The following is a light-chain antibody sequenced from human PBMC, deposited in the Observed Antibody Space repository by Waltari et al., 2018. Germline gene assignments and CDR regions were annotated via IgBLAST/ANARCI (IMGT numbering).Light chain of an antibody. V-gene: IGKV3-15*01. CDR1: QSVGNT. J-gene: IGKJ1*01. Sequence: EVVMTQSPVTLSVSPGDRATLSCRASQSVGNTLAWYQQKPGQAPKLLIYGASTRATGIPARFSGSGSGTEFTLTISSLQSEDFAVYYCHQYNNWPPSWTFGQGTKEEIK. CDR2: GAS. CDR3: HQYNNWPPSWT.